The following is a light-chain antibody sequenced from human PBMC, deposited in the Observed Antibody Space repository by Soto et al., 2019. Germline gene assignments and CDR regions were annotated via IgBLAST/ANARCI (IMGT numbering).Light chain of an antibody. J-gene: IGKJ4*01. CDR1: QGITNY. CDR2: AAY. Sequence: DIQITHSPSSLSASVVDRVTITCLASQGITNYLNWYQQKPGKAPKLLIFAAYILQTGVPSRFTGGGSGRDFTLTISSLQPEDYATYFCQKSYSSPLNFGGGTKVDIK. V-gene: IGKV1-39*01. CDR3: QKSYSSPLN.